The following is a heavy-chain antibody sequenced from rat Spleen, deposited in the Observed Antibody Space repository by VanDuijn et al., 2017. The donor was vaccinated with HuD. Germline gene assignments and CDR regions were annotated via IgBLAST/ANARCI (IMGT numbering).Heavy chain of an antibody. CDR1: GFTFNNYW. CDR3: ARHEGGDNWFAY. D-gene: IGHD1-11*01. V-gene: IGHV5-31*01. Sequence: EVQLVESGGGLVQPGRSLELSCVASGFTFNNYWMTWIRQAPGKGLEWVASITNTGGSTYYRDSVKGRFTISRDNAKSTLYLQMNSLRSEDTATYYCARHEGGDNWFAYWGQGTLVTVSS. CDR2: ITNTGGST. J-gene: IGHJ3*01.